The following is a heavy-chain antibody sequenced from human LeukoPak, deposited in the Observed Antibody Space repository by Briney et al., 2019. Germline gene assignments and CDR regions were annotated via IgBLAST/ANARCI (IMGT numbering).Heavy chain of an antibody. V-gene: IGHV3-11*04. CDR3: ARDPYSGGYGAYYYYYMDL. D-gene: IGHD1-26*01. CDR1: GFTFSDYY. CDR2: ISSSGSTI. J-gene: IGHJ6*03. Sequence: GGSLRLSCAASGFTFSDYYMSWIRQAPGKGLEWVSYISSSGSTIYYADSVKGRFTISRDNAKNSLYLQMNSLRVEDTAVYYCARDPYSGGYGAYYYYYMDLWGKGTTVTISS.